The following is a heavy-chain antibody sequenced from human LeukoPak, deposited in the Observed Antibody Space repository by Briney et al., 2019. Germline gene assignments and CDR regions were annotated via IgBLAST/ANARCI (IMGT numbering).Heavy chain of an antibody. V-gene: IGHV3-7*01. CDR1: GFMFSSYW. Sequence: GGSLRLSCAATGFMFSSYWMSWVRQAPGKGLEWVANIKPDGSEIFYEDSVKGRYTIPRDNAKNSLYLQMNSLRAEDTAVYYCVRHYAASWGDWGQGTLVTVSS. J-gene: IGHJ4*02. CDR3: VRHYAASWGD. CDR2: IKPDGSEI. D-gene: IGHD2-15*01.